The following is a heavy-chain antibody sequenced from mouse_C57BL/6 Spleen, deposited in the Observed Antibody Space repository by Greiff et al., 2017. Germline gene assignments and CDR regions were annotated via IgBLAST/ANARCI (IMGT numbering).Heavy chain of an antibody. CDR3: AREGLATVVADFDY. CDR1: GYAFSSYW. J-gene: IGHJ2*01. D-gene: IGHD1-1*01. Sequence: QVQLQQSGAELVKPGASVKISCKASGYAFSSYWMNWVKQRPGKGLEWIGQIYPGDGDTNYNGKFKGKATLTADKSSSTAYMQLSSLTSEDSAVYFCAREGLATVVADFDYWGQGTTLTVSS. V-gene: IGHV1-80*01. CDR2: IYPGDGDT.